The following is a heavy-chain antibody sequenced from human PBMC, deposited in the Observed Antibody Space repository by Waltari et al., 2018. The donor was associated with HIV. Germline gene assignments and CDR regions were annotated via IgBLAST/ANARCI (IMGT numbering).Heavy chain of an antibody. CDR2: ISHDGSNT. V-gene: IGHV3-30*09. Sequence: QGQMVDYGGGVVQPGRPLRLSCADSRFPFSSHAVHWVSQAPGKGLEWVALISHDGSNTYYADSVKGRFVISRDNSKNTLDLQMNSLTIEDTAVYYCARDLISGIMPRSYYYGLDVWGQGTTVTVSS. J-gene: IGHJ6*02. CDR1: RFPFSSHA. D-gene: IGHD2-2*01. CDR3: ARDLISGIMPRSYYYGLDV.